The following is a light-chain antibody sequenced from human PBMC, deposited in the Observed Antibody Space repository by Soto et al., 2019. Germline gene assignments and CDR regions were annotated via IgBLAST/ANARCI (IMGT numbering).Light chain of an antibody. Sequence: QSVLTQPPSASGSPGQSVTISCTGTSSDVGAYNYVSWYQQYAGKAPKLIIYEVSQRPSGVPDRFSGSKSGNTASLTVSGLQAEDEADYYCYSYAGSRHVVFGGGTKLTVL. CDR3: YSYAGSRHVV. J-gene: IGLJ2*01. CDR1: SSDVGAYNY. CDR2: EVS. V-gene: IGLV2-8*01.